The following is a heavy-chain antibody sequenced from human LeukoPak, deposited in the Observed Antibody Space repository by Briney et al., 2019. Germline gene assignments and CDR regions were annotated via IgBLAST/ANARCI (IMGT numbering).Heavy chain of an antibody. J-gene: IGHJ4*02. CDR1: GYTFTSYY. CDR2: INPSGGST. CDR3: AREGSGSYFNPSRDFDY. V-gene: IGHV1-46*01. D-gene: IGHD1-26*01. Sequence: GASVKVSSKASGYTFTSYYMHWVRQAPGQGLEWMGIINPSGGSTSYAQKFQGRVTMTRDTSTSTVYMELSSLRSEDTAVYYCAREGSGSYFNPSRDFDYWGQGTLVTVSS.